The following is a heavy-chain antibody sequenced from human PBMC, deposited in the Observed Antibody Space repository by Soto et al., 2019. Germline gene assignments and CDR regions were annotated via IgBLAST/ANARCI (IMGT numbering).Heavy chain of an antibody. CDR2: IIPMYGPA. CDR1: GGTFSSYA. D-gene: IGHD3-10*01. J-gene: IGHJ5*02. Sequence: QVPLVQSGAEVKKPGSSVTVSCKASGGTFSSYAIHWVRQAPGQGLEWMGGIIPMYGPAKYAQRFQGRVTITADESTTTVYMALTSRTSQDTAVYYCAIFTSMVRGVIDNWFDPWGHGTLVTVSS. V-gene: IGHV1-69*01. CDR3: AIFTSMVRGVIDNWFDP.